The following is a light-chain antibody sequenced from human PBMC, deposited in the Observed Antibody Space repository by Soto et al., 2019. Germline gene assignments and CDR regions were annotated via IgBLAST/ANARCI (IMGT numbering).Light chain of an antibody. CDR2: GNS. CDR3: QSYDSSLSGFWV. Sequence: QLVLTQPPSVSGAPGQRVTISCTGSSSNIGAGYNVHWYQQLPGPAPKLLIYGNSNRPSGVPDRFSGSKSGTSASLAITGLQAEDEADYYCQSYDSSLSGFWVFGGGTKLTVL. CDR1: SSNIGAGYN. J-gene: IGLJ3*02. V-gene: IGLV1-40*01.